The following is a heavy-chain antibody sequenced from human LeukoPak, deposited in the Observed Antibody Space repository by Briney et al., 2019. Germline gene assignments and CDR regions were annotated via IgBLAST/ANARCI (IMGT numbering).Heavy chain of an antibody. J-gene: IGHJ4*02. D-gene: IGHD3-10*01. CDR2: IWSDGSNK. CDR3: AKSLSSRGLIIPKTSRYFDY. CDR1: GFTFSKYD. Sequence: GGSLRLSCAASGFTFSKYDMHWVRQAPGKGLEWVAFIWSDGSNKYYADSVKGRFTISRDNSKNTLYLQMNSLRAEDTAVYYCAKSLSSRGLIIPKTSRYFDYWGQGTLVTVSS. V-gene: IGHV3-30*02.